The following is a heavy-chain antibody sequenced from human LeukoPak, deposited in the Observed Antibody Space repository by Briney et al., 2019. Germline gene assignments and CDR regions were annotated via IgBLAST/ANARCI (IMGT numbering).Heavy chain of an antibody. CDR3: GRGEWSDSSGYYYYYGLDV. D-gene: IGHD3-22*01. V-gene: IGHV3-30-3*01. Sequence: PGRSLRLSCAASGFTFGSYAMHWVRQAPGKGLEWGAVISYDGSNKYYEDSEKGRFTISRDNSKNTLYLQMNSLRAEDPAVYYCGRGEWSDSSGYYYYYGLDVWGQGTTVTVSS. CDR2: ISYDGSNK. CDR1: GFTFGSYA. J-gene: IGHJ6*02.